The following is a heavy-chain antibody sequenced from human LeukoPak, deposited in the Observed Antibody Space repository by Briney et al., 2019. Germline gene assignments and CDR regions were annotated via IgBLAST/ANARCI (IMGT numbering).Heavy chain of an antibody. J-gene: IGHJ4*02. CDR3: AKGGSPSCYSSSGY. CDR1: GFTFSTYA. V-gene: IGHV3-23*01. Sequence: GGSLRLSCEASGFTFSTYAMSWVRQAPGKGLGWVSAICGSDGSRYYAASVKGRFTISRDNSKNTLYLQTNSLRGEDTAVYYCAKGGSPSCYSSSGYWGQGTLVTVSS. CDR2: ICGSDGSR. D-gene: IGHD2-2*01.